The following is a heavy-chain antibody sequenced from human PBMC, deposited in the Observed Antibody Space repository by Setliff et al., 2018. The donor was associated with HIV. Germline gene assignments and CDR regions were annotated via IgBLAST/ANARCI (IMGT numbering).Heavy chain of an antibody. J-gene: IGHJ3*02. Sequence: GASVKVSCKASGYRFTTYNIHWVRRGPGQGLEWMGMINTCGGSPNYAQKFQGRVTMTMNTSTKTVYVEVTSLTSDDTAVYYCARGGTTDAFDIWGQGTMVT. CDR2: INTCGGSP. CDR3: ARGGTTDAFDI. CDR1: GYRFTTYN. D-gene: IGHD1-26*01. V-gene: IGHV1-46*01.